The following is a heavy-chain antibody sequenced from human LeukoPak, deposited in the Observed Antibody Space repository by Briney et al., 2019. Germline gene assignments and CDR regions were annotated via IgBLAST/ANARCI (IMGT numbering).Heavy chain of an antibody. V-gene: IGHV1-46*01. D-gene: IGHD3-22*01. CDR3: ARGRSDYYDSSGYYYLSY. Sequence: GASVKVSCKASGYTFTSYYMHWVRQAPGQGLEWMGIINPSGGSTSYAQKFQGRVTMTRDMSTSTVYMELSSLRSEDTAVYYCARGRSDYYDSSGYYYLSYWGQGTLVTVSS. CDR2: INPSGGST. CDR1: GYTFTSYY. J-gene: IGHJ4*02.